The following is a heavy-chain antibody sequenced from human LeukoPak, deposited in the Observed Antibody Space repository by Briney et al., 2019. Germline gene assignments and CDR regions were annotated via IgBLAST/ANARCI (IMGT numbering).Heavy chain of an antibody. CDR2: VYSGGST. CDR3: ARHFGVISKGVYYYYYGLDV. V-gene: IGHV3-66*04. D-gene: IGHD3-3*01. CDR1: GFTVSTIY. Sequence: PGGSLRLSCAASGFTVSTIYMSWVRQAPGKGLEWVSVVYSGGSTYYADSVKGRFTISRGNSKNTLYLQMSSLRAEDTAVYYCARHFGVISKGVYYYYYGLDVWGQGTTVTVSS. J-gene: IGHJ6*02.